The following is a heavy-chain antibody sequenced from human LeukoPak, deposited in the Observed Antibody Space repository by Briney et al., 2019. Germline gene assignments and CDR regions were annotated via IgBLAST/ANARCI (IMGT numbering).Heavy chain of an antibody. D-gene: IGHD3-3*01. CDR2: ISSNGGST. J-gene: IGHJ6*02. Sequence: GGSLRLSCAASGFTFGNYAMHWVRQAPGEGLEYVSAISSNGGSTYYADSVKGRFTISRDNSKNTLFLQMGSLRVEDMAVYYCARGLRAYYYYGMDVWGQGTTVTVSS. CDR3: ARGLRAYYYYGMDV. CDR1: GFTFGNYA. V-gene: IGHV3-64*02.